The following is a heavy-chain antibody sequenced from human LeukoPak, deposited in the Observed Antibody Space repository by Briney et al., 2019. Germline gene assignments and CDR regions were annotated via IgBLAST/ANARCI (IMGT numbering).Heavy chain of an antibody. CDR1: GFTFSNYA. CDR2: ISSNGGRT. Sequence: PPGGSLRLSCAASGFTFSNYAMHWVRQAPGKGLEYVSGISSNGGRTYFGNSVKGRFTISRDNSKNTLYLQMGSLRPEDTALYYCAKDIEAHSGSYFQSPFDYWGQGTLVTVSS. J-gene: IGHJ4*02. CDR3: AKDIEAHSGSYFQSPFDY. D-gene: IGHD1-26*01. V-gene: IGHV3-64*01.